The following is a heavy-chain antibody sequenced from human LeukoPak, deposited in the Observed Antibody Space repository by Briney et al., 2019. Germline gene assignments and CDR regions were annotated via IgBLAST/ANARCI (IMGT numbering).Heavy chain of an antibody. Sequence: GGSLRLSCAASGFTLSSYSMNWVRQAPGKGLEWVSSISSSSSYIYYADSVKGRFTISRDNAKNSLYLQMNSLRAEDTAVYYYAKLTSRYYYYYYMDVWGKGTTVTVSS. J-gene: IGHJ6*03. D-gene: IGHD4/OR15-4a*01. V-gene: IGHV3-21*01. CDR2: ISSSSSYI. CDR1: GFTLSSYS. CDR3: AKLTSRYYYYYYMDV.